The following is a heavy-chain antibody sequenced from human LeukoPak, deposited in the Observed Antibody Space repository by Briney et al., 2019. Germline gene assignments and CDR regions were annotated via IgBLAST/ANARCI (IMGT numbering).Heavy chain of an antibody. CDR1: GVSFESYH. Sequence: ASETLSLTCAVDGVSFESYHWSWIRQPPGKGLEWIGEVNHSGYTTYNPSLKGRLAISVDTSKKQVFLNLMSVTAADTAVYFCATTDGRDGNSGYWGQGTLVIVSS. CDR3: ATTDGRDGNSGY. V-gene: IGHV4-34*01. J-gene: IGHJ4*02. CDR2: VNHSGYT. D-gene: IGHD1-26*01.